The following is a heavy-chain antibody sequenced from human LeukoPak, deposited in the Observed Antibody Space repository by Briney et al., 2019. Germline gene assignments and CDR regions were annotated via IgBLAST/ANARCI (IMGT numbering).Heavy chain of an antibody. V-gene: IGHV1-24*01. D-gene: IGHD5-24*01. J-gene: IGHJ4*02. CDR1: GYTLTELS. CDR3: AIRRVEMATISFDY. CDR2: FDPEDGET. Sequence: ASVKVSCKVSGYTLTELSMHWVRQAPGKGLEWMGGFDPEDGETIYAQKFQGRVTMTEDTSTDTAYMELSSLGSEDTAVYYCAIRRVEMATISFDYWGQGTLVTVSS.